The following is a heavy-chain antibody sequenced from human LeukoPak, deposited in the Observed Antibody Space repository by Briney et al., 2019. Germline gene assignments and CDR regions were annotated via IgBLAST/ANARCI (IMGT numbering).Heavy chain of an antibody. CDR1: GYNFKSYY. J-gene: IGHJ5*02. D-gene: IGHD3-16*01. CDR2: INPNTGST. V-gene: IGHV1-46*02. Sequence: ASVKVSCKASGYNFKSYYIHWVRQAPGQGLEWMGIINPNTGSTNYAQKFQGRVTVTRDTSTSTVYMELSSLRSDDTAVYYCARPLGGLYNWFDPWGQGTLVTVSS. CDR3: ARPLGGLYNWFDP.